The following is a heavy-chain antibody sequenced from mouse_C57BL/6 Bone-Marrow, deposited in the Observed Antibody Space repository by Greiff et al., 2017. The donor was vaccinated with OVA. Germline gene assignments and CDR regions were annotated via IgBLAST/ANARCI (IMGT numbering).Heavy chain of an antibody. CDR2: IYPRSGNT. CDR1: GYTFTSYG. CDR3: ARSGYCGNYDAY. J-gene: IGHJ3*01. Sequence: VKLVESGAELARPGASVKLSCKASGYTFTSYGISWVKQRTGQGLEWIGEIYPRSGNTYYNEKFKGKATLTADKSSSTAYMELRRLTSEDSAVYFCARSGYCGNYDAYWGQGTLVTVSA. D-gene: IGHD2-1*01. V-gene: IGHV1-81*01.